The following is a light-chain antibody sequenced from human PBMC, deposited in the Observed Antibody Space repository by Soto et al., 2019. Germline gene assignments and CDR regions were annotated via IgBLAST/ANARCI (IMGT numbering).Light chain of an antibody. CDR2: EVS. V-gene: IGLV2-14*02. J-gene: IGLJ1*01. CDR1: SSDVGSYNL. CDR3: TSYTNSSTLGV. Sequence: QSALAQPASVSGFPGQSITISCTGTSSDVGSYNLVSWYQQHPGKAPKLMIYEVSNRPSGVSNRFSGSKSGDTASLTISGLQAEDEAAYYSTSYTNSSTLGVFGTGTKVTVL.